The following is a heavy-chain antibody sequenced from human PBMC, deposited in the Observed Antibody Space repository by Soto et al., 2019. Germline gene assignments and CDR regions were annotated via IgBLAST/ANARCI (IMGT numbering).Heavy chain of an antibody. D-gene: IGHD5-12*01. CDR2: VSSGSSYI. CDR3: ARDLNRGYSGYSFDY. V-gene: IGHV3-21*01. CDR1: GFTFSSYS. J-gene: IGHJ4*02. Sequence: GSLRLSCAASGFTFSSYSMNWVRQAPGKGLEWVSSVSSGSSYIYYEDSVKGRFTISRDNAKNSLYLQMDSLRAEDTAVYYCARDLNRGYSGYSFDYWGQGTLVTVSS.